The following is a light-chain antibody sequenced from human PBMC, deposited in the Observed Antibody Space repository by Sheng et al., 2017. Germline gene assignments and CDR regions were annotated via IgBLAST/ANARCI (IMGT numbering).Light chain of an antibody. CDR2: GAT. V-gene: IGKV3-20*01. J-gene: IGKJ1*01. CDR1: QTIDLNF. Sequence: IVLTQSPGTLSLSPGDKATLSCRASQTIDLNFLAWYQHKPGQSPRLLIYGATSRASGVPDRFVGSGSGADFNLTISRLEPEDFAVYYCQQYGSSPTFGQGTKVEIK. CDR3: QQYGSSPT.